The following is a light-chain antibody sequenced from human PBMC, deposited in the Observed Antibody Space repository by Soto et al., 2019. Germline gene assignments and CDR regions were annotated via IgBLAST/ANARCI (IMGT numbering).Light chain of an antibody. V-gene: IGKV3-20*01. CDR1: QSVSSSY. J-gene: IGKJ1*01. Sequence: EIVLTQSPGTLSLSPGERATLYCRASQSVSSSYLAWYKQKPGQAPRLHIYGASSRAAGIPDRFSGSRSGTDFFLTISRLEPEDFAVYYCQQYGYSLTFGQGTKV. CDR3: QQYGYSLT. CDR2: GAS.